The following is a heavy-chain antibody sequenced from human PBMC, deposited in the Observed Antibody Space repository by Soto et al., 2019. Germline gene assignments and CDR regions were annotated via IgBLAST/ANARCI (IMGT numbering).Heavy chain of an antibody. D-gene: IGHD4-4*01. Sequence: ASVKVSCKVSGYTLTELSMHWVRQAPGKGLEWMGGFDPEDGETIYAQKFQGRVTMTEDTSTDTAYMELSSLRAEDTAVYYCANPHYSNSRSDYWGQGTLVTVSS. J-gene: IGHJ4*02. CDR2: FDPEDGET. CDR1: GYTLTELS. CDR3: ANPHYSNSRSDY. V-gene: IGHV1-24*01.